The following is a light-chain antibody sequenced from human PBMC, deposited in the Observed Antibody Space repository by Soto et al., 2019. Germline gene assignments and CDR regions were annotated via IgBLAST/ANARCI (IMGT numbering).Light chain of an antibody. CDR2: EGS. CDR3: CSYAGSSPSLV. J-gene: IGLJ1*01. CDR1: SSDVGSYNL. Sequence: QSALTQPASVSGSPGQSITISCTGTSSDVGSYNLDSWYQQHPGKAPKLMIYEGSKRPSGVSNRFSGSKSGNTASLTISGLQDEDESDYYCCSYAGSSPSLVFGPGTKVTVL. V-gene: IGLV2-23*01.